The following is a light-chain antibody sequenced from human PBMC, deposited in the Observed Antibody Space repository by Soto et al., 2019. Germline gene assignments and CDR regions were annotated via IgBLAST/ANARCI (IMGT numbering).Light chain of an antibody. Sequence: QSALTQPASVSGSPGQSITISCTGTSSGVGGYNFVSWYQQHPGKAPKLIIYEVSNRPSGVSNRFSGSMSGNTASLTISGLHSEDEADYYCSSYTSRSTYVFGTGTKLTVL. J-gene: IGLJ1*01. CDR2: EVS. CDR3: SSYTSRSTYV. V-gene: IGLV2-14*01. CDR1: SSGVGGYNF.